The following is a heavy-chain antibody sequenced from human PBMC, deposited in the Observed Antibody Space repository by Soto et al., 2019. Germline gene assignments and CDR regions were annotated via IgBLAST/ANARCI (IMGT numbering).Heavy chain of an antibody. CDR2: INAGNGNT. J-gene: IGHJ6*02. CDR1: GYTFTSYA. V-gene: IGHV1-3*01. CDR3: ARDTALSPPDYYYGMDV. Sequence: ASVKVSCKASGYTFTSYAMHWVRQAPGQRLEWMGWINAGNGNTKYSQKFQGRVTITRDTSASTAYMELSSLRSEDTAVYYCARDTALSPPDYYYGMDVWGQGTTVTVS.